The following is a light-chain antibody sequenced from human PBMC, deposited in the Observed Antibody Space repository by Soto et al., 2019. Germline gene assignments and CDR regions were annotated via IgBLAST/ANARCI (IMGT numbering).Light chain of an antibody. CDR1: RAAYD. J-gene: IGLJ1*01. CDR3: PSYDSCVIASKV. Sequence: QCDRKRPPSGIGGPGQGVTILCTRCRAAYDVHWYQQVPGTAPKLLIYGNNNRPSGVPERFSGSKSGTSASLAITGLQAEYEADYYCPSYDSCVIASKVFGTGSKLTVL. V-gene: IGLV1-40*01. CDR2: GNN.